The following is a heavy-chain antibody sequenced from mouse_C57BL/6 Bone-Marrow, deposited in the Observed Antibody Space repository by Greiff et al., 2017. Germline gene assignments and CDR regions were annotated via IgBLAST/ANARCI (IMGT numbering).Heavy chain of an antibody. Sequence: EVKLQESGPGLVKPSQSLSLTCSVTGYSITSGYYWNWIRQFPGNKLEWMGYISYDGSNNYNPSLKNRISITRDTSKNQFFLKLNSVTTEDTATYYCARSYPFFDYWGQGTTLTVSS. D-gene: IGHD2-10*01. V-gene: IGHV3-6*01. CDR1: GYSITSGYY. J-gene: IGHJ2*01. CDR2: ISYDGSN. CDR3: ARSYPFFDY.